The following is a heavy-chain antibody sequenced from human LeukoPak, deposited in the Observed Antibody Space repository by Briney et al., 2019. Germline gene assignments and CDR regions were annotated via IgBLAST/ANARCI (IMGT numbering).Heavy chain of an antibody. Sequence: GASVKVSCKASGYTFTSYDINWVRQATGQGLEWMGWMNPNSGNTGYAQKFQGRVTMTRDTSISTAYMELSRLRSDDTAVYYCASFNSVDTAMVTGYYYYMDVWGKGTTVTVSS. V-gene: IGHV1-8*01. CDR1: GYTFTSYD. CDR2: MNPNSGNT. D-gene: IGHD5-18*01. J-gene: IGHJ6*03. CDR3: ASFNSVDTAMVTGYYYYMDV.